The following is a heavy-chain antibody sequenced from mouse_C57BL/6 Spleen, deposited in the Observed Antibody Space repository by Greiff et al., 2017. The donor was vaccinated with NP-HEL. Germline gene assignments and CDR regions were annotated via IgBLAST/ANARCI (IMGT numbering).Heavy chain of an antibody. Sequence: QVQLKQPGAELVRPGSSVKLSCKASGYTFTSYWMDWVKQRPGQGLEWIGNIYPSDSETHYNQKFKDKATLTVDKSSSTAYMQLSSLTSEDSAVYYCARRGTVVAHWYFDVWGTGTTVTVSS. V-gene: IGHV1-61*01. J-gene: IGHJ1*03. D-gene: IGHD1-1*01. CDR2: IYPSDSET. CDR1: GYTFTSYW. CDR3: ARRGTVVAHWYFDV.